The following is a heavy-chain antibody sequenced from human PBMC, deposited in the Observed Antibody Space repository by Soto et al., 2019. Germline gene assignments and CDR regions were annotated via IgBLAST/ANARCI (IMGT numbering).Heavy chain of an antibody. D-gene: IGHD3-9*01. Sequence: PGESLKISCKGAGYSFTSYWIAWVRQMPGQGLEWMAIINPGDSETKYSTSFQGQVTISADKSIDTAYLQWSSLKASDTAMYYCARHATYYYILSGYYFDYWGQGTQVTVCS. CDR3: ARHATYYYILSGYYFDY. V-gene: IGHV5-51*01. CDR2: INPGDSET. CDR1: GYSFTSYW. J-gene: IGHJ4*02.